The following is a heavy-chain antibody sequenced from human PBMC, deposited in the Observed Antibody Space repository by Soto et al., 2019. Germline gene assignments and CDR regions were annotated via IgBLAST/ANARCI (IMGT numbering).Heavy chain of an antibody. CDR3: AREIYYYDNIGYYPPPGY. Sequence: ASVKVSWKASGYTFTDHYLHWVRQAPGQGLEWMGWINPISGGTDYAQNFQGRVTMTRDTSISTAYMELSSLRSDDTAVYYCAREIYYYDNIGYYPPPGYWGQGTLVTVSS. V-gene: IGHV1-2*02. CDR2: INPISGGT. J-gene: IGHJ4*02. CDR1: GYTFTDHY. D-gene: IGHD3-22*01.